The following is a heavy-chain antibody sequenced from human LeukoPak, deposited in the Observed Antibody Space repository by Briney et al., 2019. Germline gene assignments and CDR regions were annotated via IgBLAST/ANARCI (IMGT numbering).Heavy chain of an antibody. V-gene: IGHV1-2*02. D-gene: IGHD3-10*01. Sequence: GASVKVSCKASGYTFTGYYIHWVRQAPGQGLEWMAWINPNTTNTIYAQSFQDRVTVTRDTSITTAYMELSSLKFDDTAIYYCARQSFGSGSRDDALDIWGQGTVVTVSS. CDR3: ARQSFGSGSRDDALDI. CDR2: INPNTTNT. J-gene: IGHJ3*02. CDR1: GYTFTGYY.